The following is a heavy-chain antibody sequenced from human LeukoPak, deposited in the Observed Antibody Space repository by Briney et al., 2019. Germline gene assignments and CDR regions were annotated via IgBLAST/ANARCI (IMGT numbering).Heavy chain of an antibody. Sequence: PGGSLRLSCAASGFTFSSYAMSWVRQAPGKGLEWVSSISSSSYIYYADSVKGRFTISRDNAKNSLYLQMNSLRAEDTAVYYCARESAYSSSALGAFDIWGQGTMVTVSS. CDR2: ISSSSYI. J-gene: IGHJ3*02. CDR3: ARESAYSSSALGAFDI. D-gene: IGHD6-6*01. V-gene: IGHV3-21*01. CDR1: GFTFSSYA.